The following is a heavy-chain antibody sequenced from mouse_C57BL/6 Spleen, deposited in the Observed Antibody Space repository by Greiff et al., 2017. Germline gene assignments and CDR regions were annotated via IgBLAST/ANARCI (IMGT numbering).Heavy chain of an antibody. CDR2: IDPENGDT. CDR3: TTLGHYAMDY. V-gene: IGHV14-4*01. Sequence: SGAELVRPGASVKLSCTASGFNIKDDYMHWVKQRPEQGLEWIGWIDPENGDTEYASKFQGKATITADTSSNTAYLQLSSLTSEDTAVYYCTTLGHYAMDYWGQGTSVTVSS. CDR1: GFNIKDDY. D-gene: IGHD2-14*01. J-gene: IGHJ4*01.